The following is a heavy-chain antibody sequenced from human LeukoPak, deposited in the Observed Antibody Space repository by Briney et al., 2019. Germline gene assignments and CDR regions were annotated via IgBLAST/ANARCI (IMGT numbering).Heavy chain of an antibody. J-gene: IGHJ4*02. D-gene: IGHD3-10*01. CDR3: ARERSYYYGLIDY. Sequence: SETLSLTCTVSGGSISSYYWSWIRQPPGKGLEWIGYIYYSGSTNYNPSLKSRVTISVDTSKDQFSLKLSSVTAADTAVYYCARERSYYYGLIDYWGQGTLVTVSS. CDR1: GGSISSYY. CDR2: IYYSGST. V-gene: IGHV4-59*12.